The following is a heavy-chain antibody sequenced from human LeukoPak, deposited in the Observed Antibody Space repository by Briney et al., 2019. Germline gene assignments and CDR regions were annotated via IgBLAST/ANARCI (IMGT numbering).Heavy chain of an antibody. Sequence: SETLSLTCAVYGGSFSGYYWSWIRQPPGKGLEWIGEINHSGSTNYNPSLKSRVTISVDTSKNQFSLKLNSVTAADTAVYARHRSKWLQSSFDYWGQGTLVTVSS. D-gene: IGHD5-24*01. J-gene: IGHJ4*02. CDR3: HRSKWLQSSFDY. CDR2: INHSGST. CDR1: GGSFSGYY. V-gene: IGHV4-34*01.